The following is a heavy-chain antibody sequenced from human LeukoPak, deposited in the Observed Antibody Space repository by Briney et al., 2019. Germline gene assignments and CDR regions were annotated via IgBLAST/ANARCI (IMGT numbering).Heavy chain of an antibody. CDR3: ARVGIVVVPAAIGNWFDP. Sequence: SETLSLTCAVYGGSFSGYYWSWIRQPPGKGLEWIGEINHGGSTNYNPSLKSRVTISVDTSKNQFSLKLSSVTAADTAVYYCARVGIVVVPAAIGNWFDPWGQGTLVTVSS. CDR2: INHGGST. CDR1: GGSFSGYY. J-gene: IGHJ5*02. D-gene: IGHD2-2*01. V-gene: IGHV4-34*01.